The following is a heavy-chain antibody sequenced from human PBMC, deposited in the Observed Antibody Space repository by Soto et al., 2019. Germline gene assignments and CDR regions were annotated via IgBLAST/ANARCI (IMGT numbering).Heavy chain of an antibody. CDR3: ARGLYDILTGSLYGMDV. CDR1: GGSISSGDYY. V-gene: IGHV4-30-2*01. CDR2: IYHSGSI. Sequence: PSETLSLTCTVSGGSISSGDYYWSWIRQPPGKGLEGIGYIYHSGSIYYNPSLKSRVTISVDTSKNQFSLKLSSVTAADTAVYYCARGLYDILTGSLYGMDVWGQGTTVTVSS. D-gene: IGHD3-9*01. J-gene: IGHJ6*02.